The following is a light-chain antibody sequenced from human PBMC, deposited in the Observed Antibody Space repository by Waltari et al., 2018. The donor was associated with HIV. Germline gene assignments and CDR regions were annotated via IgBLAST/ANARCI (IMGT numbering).Light chain of an antibody. Sequence: IVLTPSPGTLSLSPGARAPPSCRASQSVSSTYLAWYQQKPGQPPRLLIYGASSRATGIPDRFSGSGSGTDFTLTISRLEPEDFAVYYCQQYGGSPSITFGQGTRLEIK. CDR2: GAS. J-gene: IGKJ5*01. CDR1: QSVSSTY. V-gene: IGKV3-20*01. CDR3: QQYGGSPSIT.